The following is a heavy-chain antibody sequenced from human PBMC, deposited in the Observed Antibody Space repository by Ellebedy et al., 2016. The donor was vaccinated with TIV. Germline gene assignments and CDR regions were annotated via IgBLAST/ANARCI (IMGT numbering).Heavy chain of an antibody. CDR2: IYTSGTT. Sequence: MPGGSLRLSCNVSGGSISGYYWSWIRQPAGKRLEWIGRIYTSGTTVYNPSLKSRVTMSVDTSKKQFFLTLSSLSAADTAIYYCARDFDGSGSEPPKWGQGTPVTVSS. J-gene: IGHJ4*02. D-gene: IGHD3-10*01. V-gene: IGHV4-4*07. CDR1: GGSISGYY. CDR3: ARDFDGSGSEPPK.